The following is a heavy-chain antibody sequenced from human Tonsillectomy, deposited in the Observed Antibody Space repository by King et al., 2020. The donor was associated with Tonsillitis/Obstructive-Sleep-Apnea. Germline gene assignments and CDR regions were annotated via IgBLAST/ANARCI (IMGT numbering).Heavy chain of an antibody. Sequence: QLVQSGGGLVKPGGSLRLSCAASGFTFSDYYMSWIRQAPGKGLEWVSYISSSSSYTNYADSVKGRFTISRDNAKNSLYLQMNSLRAEDTAVYYCARGWGEQLATFDYWGQGTLVTVSS. CDR1: GFTFSDYY. V-gene: IGHV3-11*05. D-gene: IGHD6-6*01. CDR2: ISSSSSYT. J-gene: IGHJ4*02. CDR3: ARGWGEQLATFDY.